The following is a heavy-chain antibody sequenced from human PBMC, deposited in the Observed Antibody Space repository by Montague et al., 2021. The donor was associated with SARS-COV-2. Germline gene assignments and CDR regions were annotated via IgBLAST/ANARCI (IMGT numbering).Heavy chain of an antibody. D-gene: IGHD3-10*01. J-gene: IGHJ3*02. CDR3: ARPLVRGIPKAFDI. V-gene: IGHV4-39*01. Sequence: SETLSLTCTVSGGSITRNYYWGWIRQPPGKGLEWVGNIYYSGTTFINPSLESRVTISVDASKNQFSLNLTSVTAADTAVYYCARPLVRGIPKAFDIWDQRALVIVSS. CDR1: GGSITRNYY. CDR2: IYYSGTT.